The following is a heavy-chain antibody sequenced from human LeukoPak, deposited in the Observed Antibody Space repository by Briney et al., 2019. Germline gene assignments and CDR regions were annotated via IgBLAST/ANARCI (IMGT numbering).Heavy chain of an antibody. J-gene: IGHJ4*02. CDR2: INPNSGGT. Sequence: GASVKVSCKASGYTFTGYYMHWVRQAPGQGLEGMGWINPNSGGTNYAQKFQGRVTMTRDTSISTAYMELSRLRSDDTAVYYCARVLSGGLLWFGELLYFDYWGQGTLVTVSS. CDR1: GYTFTGYY. D-gene: IGHD3-10*01. V-gene: IGHV1-2*02. CDR3: ARVLSGGLLWFGELLYFDY.